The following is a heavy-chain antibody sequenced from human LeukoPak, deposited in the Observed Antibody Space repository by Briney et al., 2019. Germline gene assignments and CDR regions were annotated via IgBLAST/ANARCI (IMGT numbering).Heavy chain of an antibody. D-gene: IGHD3-16*01. CDR2: ISSSSSYI. V-gene: IGHV3-11*06. Sequence: GGSLRLSCAASGFTFNDYYMSWVRQAPGKGLEWVSSISSSSSYIYYAGSVKGRFTISRDNAKNSLYLQMNSLRAEDTAVYYCARAKSLGFDPWGQGTLVTVSS. CDR3: ARAKSLGFDP. CDR1: GFTFNDYY. J-gene: IGHJ5*02.